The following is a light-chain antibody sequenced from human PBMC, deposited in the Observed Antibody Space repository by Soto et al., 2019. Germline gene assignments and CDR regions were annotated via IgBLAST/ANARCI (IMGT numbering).Light chain of an antibody. CDR3: QQLNSFPIT. CDR1: QGISNY. Sequence: DIQMTQSPSSLSASVRDRVTITWRASQGISNYLAWYQKKPGKAPKLLIYAASSLQSGVPSRFSGSGSGTDFTLTIRSLQPEDFATYSCQQLNSFPITFGQGTRLEIK. CDR2: AAS. V-gene: IGKV1-9*01. J-gene: IGKJ5*01.